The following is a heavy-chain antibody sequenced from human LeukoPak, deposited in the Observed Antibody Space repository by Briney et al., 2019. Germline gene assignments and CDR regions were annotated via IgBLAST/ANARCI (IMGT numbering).Heavy chain of an antibody. CDR3: AKDLRYYSSGSSSPIDY. J-gene: IGHJ4*02. D-gene: IGHD3-10*01. CDR1: GFTFSRYG. CDR2: MSYDGSNK. V-gene: IGHV3-30*18. Sequence: PGGSLRLSCAASGFTFSRYGMHWVRQAPGKGLEWVAVMSYDGSNKYYADSVKGRFTISRDNSKNTLYLQMNSLRAEDTAVYYCAKDLRYYSSGSSSPIDYWGQGTLVTVSS.